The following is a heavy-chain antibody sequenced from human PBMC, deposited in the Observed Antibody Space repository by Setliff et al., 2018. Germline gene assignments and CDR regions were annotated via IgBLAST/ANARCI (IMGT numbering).Heavy chain of an antibody. Sequence: GASVKVSCKASGYNFPGYYLHWVRQAPGQGLEWMGWISPHTGNTQYAQNFQGRVTMTRDTSITTAYMELSSLRSNDTALYYCARRAFIETITGYCFDLWGQGTQVTAPQ. V-gene: IGHV1-2*02. CDR2: ISPHTGNT. CDR1: GYNFPGYY. D-gene: IGHD1-20*01. CDR3: ARRAFIETITGYCFDL. J-gene: IGHJ4*02.